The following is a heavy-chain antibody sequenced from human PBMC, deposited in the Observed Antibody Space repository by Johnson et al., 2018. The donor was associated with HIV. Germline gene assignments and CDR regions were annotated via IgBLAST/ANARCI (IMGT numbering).Heavy chain of an antibody. V-gene: IGHV3-33*06. CDR2: IWYDGSNK. CDR1: GFTFSSYG. Sequence: QVQLVESGGGVVQPGRSLRLSCAASGFTFSSYGMHWVRQAPGKGLEWVAVIWYDGSNKYYADSVKGRFTISRDNSKNTLYLQMNSLRAEDTAVYYCAKDQWYNWNYVSPDAFHIWGQGTLVTVSS. J-gene: IGHJ3*02. D-gene: IGHD1-7*01. CDR3: AKDQWYNWNYVSPDAFHI.